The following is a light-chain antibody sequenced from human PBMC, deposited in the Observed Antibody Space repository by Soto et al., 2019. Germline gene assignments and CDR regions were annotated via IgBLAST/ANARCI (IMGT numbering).Light chain of an antibody. Sequence: EIVLTQSPGTLSLSPGERVTLSCRASQSVSSSYLAWYQQKRGQAPRLLLYGASSRATGIPDRFSGSGSGTDFTLTISRLEPEDFAVYFCQHYVPSPETWTFGQGTKVEIK. J-gene: IGKJ1*01. CDR2: GAS. CDR3: QHYVPSPETWT. CDR1: QSVSSSY. V-gene: IGKV3-20*01.